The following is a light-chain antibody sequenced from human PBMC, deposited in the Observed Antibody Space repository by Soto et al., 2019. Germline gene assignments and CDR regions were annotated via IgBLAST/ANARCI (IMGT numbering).Light chain of an antibody. CDR2: EVS. CDR3: QQRHNWPIT. J-gene: IGKJ5*01. V-gene: IGKV2D-29*01. Sequence: DIVMTQTPLSLSVTPGQPASISCKSSQSLLHSDGKTYLYWYLQKPGQPPQLLIYEVSNRFSGVPDRFSGSGSGTDFTLTISGLEPADLGVYYCQQRHNWPITFGHGTRLEIK. CDR1: QSLLHSDGKTY.